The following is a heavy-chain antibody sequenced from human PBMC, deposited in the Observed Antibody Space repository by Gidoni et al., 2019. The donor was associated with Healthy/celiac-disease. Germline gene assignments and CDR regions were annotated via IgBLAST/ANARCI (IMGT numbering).Heavy chain of an antibody. CDR3: AIRSSRLHCSGGSCYNAFDI. CDR2: INPKRGGT. D-gene: IGHD2-15*01. CDR1: GYTFPGYY. J-gene: IGHJ3*02. Sequence: QVQLVQSGAEVKKPGASVKVSCKASGYTFPGYYIHWVRQAPGQWLEWMGWINPKRGGTNYAQKFQGWVTMTRETSISTAYMELSMLRSDDTVVYYCAIRSSRLHCSGGSCYNAFDIWGQGTMVTVSS. V-gene: IGHV1-2*04.